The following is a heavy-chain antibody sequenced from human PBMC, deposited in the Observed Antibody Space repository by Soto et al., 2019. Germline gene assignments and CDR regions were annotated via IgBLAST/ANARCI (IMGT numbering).Heavy chain of an antibody. J-gene: IGHJ4*02. CDR1: GGSISSYY. V-gene: IGHV4-34*01. Sequence: SETLSLTCTVSGGSISSYYWSWIRQPPGKGLEWIGEINHSGSTNYNPSLKSRVTISVDTSKNQFSLKLSSVTAADTAVYYCARALFTMVRGVMGYWGQGTLVTVSS. D-gene: IGHD3-10*01. CDR3: ARALFTMVRGVMGY. CDR2: INHSGST.